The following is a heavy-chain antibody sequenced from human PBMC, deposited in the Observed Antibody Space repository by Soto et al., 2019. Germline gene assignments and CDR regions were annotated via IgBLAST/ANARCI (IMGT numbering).Heavy chain of an antibody. CDR2: IIPIFGTA. J-gene: IGHJ6*02. Sequence: QVQLVQSGAEVKKPGSSVKVSCKASGGTFSSYAISWVRQAPGQGLEWMGGIIPIFGTANYAQKFQGRVTITADESTSTAYMELSSLRSEDTAVYYCAGGAGVEDIVVVPAAPYYYYYGMDVWGQGTTVPVSS. CDR3: AGGAGVEDIVVVPAAPYYYYYGMDV. CDR1: GGTFSSYA. D-gene: IGHD2-2*01. V-gene: IGHV1-69*01.